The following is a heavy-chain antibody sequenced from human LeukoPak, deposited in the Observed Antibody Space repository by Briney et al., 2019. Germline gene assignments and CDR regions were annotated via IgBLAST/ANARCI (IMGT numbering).Heavy chain of an antibody. D-gene: IGHD5-18*01. CDR2: INHSGST. CDR1: GGSISSGSYH. CDR3: ARRSRLGYSYDNWFDP. V-gene: IGHV4-39*07. J-gene: IGHJ5*02. Sequence: SQTLSLTCTVSGGSISSGSYHWSWIRQPPGKGLEWIGEINHSGSTNYNPSLKSRVTISVDTSKDQFSLKLSSVTAADTAVYYCARRSRLGYSYDNWFDPWGQGTLVTVSS.